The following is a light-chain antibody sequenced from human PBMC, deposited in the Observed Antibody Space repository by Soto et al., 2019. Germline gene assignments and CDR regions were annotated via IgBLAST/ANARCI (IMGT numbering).Light chain of an antibody. CDR3: QQYDNRPRT. CDR2: GAS. V-gene: IGKV3-15*01. Sequence: DIVMTQSPSTLPVSPGERATLSCRASQSVSSNLAWYQQKPGQAPRLLIYGASTRATGIPARFSGSGSGTEFTLTISSLQSEDFAIYYCQQYDNRPRTFGGGTKGDIK. CDR1: QSVSSN. J-gene: IGKJ4*02.